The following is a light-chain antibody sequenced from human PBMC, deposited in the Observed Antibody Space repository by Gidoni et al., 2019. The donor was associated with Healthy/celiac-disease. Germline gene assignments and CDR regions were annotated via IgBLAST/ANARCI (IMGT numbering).Light chain of an antibody. CDR1: QSVSSY. V-gene: IGKV3-11*01. Sequence: EIVFSQSPATPSLSPGESATLPCRASQSVSSYLAWYQQKPGQAPRLLIYDASNRATGIPARFSGSGSGTDVTLTISSLEPEDFAVYYCQQRSNWPPRTFGGGTKVEIK. CDR3: QQRSNWPPRT. J-gene: IGKJ4*01. CDR2: DAS.